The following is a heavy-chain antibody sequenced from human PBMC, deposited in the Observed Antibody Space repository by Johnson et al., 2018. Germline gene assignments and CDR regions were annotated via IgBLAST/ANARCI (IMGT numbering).Heavy chain of an antibody. CDR3: TRRYDSSGYYYRPGAFDF. CDR2: INRDGSTP. D-gene: IGHD3-22*01. V-gene: IGHV3-74*01. J-gene: IGHJ3*01. Sequence: VQLQESGGGLVHTGGSLRLSCAASGFTFSSYWMHWVRQAPGTGLVWVSRINRDGSTPSYADSVTGRFPISRDNAKNPLYLQMNSLRAEDTAVYHWTRRYDSSGYYYRPGAFDFWGQGTMVTVSS. CDR1: GFTFSSYW.